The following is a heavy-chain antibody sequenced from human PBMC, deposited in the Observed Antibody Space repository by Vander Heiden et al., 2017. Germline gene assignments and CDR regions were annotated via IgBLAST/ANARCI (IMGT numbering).Heavy chain of an antibody. CDR2: IYHSGST. J-gene: IGHJ5*02. CDR1: GGSISSGGYS. D-gene: IGHD6-13*01. V-gene: IGHV4-30-2*01. CDR3: AREGAGLRFDP. Sequence: QLQLQESGSGLVKPSQTLSLTCAVSGGSISSGGYSWSWIRQPPGKGLEWIGYIYHSGSTYDNPSLKSRVTISVDRAKNQFSLKLSSVTAADTAVYYGAREGAGLRFDPWGQGTLVTVSS.